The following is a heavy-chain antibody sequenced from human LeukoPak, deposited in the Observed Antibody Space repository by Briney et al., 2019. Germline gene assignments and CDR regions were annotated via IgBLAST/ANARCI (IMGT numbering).Heavy chain of an antibody. CDR3: ARDLVTVTKGFDI. CDR1: GGSISRHY. Sequence: PSETLSLTCTVSGGSISRHYWSWIRQPPGKGLEWIGYVFYTGSINYNPSLKSRVTISLDTSKNQFSLKLSSVTAADTAVYYCARDLVTVTKGFDIWGQGTMVSVSS. J-gene: IGHJ3*02. CDR2: VFYTGSI. D-gene: IGHD4-17*01. V-gene: IGHV4-59*11.